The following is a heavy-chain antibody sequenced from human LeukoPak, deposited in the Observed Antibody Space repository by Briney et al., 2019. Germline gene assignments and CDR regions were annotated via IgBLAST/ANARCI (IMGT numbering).Heavy chain of an antibody. D-gene: IGHD2-15*01. J-gene: IGHJ6*02. Sequence: GGSLRLSCAASGFTFSTYGMHWVRQAPGKGLEWVAVISYDGSNEYYADSVKGRFTISRDNSKNTLYLQMNSLRAEDTAVYYCAKEGHCSGGSCYHYYYYYGMDVWGQGTTVTVSS. CDR3: AKEGHCSGGSCYHYYYYYGMDV. V-gene: IGHV3-30*18. CDR1: GFTFSTYG. CDR2: ISYDGSNE.